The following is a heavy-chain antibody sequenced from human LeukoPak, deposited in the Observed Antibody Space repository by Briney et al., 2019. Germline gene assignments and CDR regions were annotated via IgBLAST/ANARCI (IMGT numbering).Heavy chain of an antibody. CDR1: GFTFSDYY. V-gene: IGHV3-11*04. J-gene: IGHJ3*02. CDR2: ISASGGTI. CDR3: ARDSSSWYFGAFDI. Sequence: KPGGSLRLSCVASGFTFSDYYMIWVRRAPGKGLEWISYISASGGTIYFADSVKGRFTVSRDNPRNSLFLQMNSLRAEDTAVYYCARDSSSWYFGAFDIWGQGTMVTVSS. D-gene: IGHD6-13*01.